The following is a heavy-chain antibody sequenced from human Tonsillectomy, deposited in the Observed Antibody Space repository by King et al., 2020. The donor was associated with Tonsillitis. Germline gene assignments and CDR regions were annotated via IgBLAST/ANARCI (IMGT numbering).Heavy chain of an antibody. V-gene: IGHV2-5*02. J-gene: IGHJ4*02. CDR1: GFSLSTSGVG. D-gene: IGHD4-11*01. CDR2: IYWDDDK. Sequence: QITLKESGPTLVKPTQTLTLTCSFSGFSLSTSGVGVGWIRQPPGKALEWLALIYWDDDKRYSPSLKSRLTITKDTSKNQVVLTMTSMDPVDTATYYCAHTTTMTASDYWGQGTLVTVSS. CDR3: AHTTTMTASDY.